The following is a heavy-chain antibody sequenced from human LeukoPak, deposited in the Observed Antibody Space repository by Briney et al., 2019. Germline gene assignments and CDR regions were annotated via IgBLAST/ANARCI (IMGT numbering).Heavy chain of an antibody. CDR3: AXXXXXXXXXXXXRARLGGNGFDI. CDR2: INDSGNT. D-gene: IGHD3-16*01. CDR1: GGSISNYV. V-gene: IGHV4-59*12. Sequence: SETLSLTCTVSGGSISNYVWSWIRQPPGKGLEWIGYINDSGNTKYNPSLESRVTISVDTSKNQFSLNLYSVTAADKAVYYCAXXXXXXXXXXXXRARLGGNGFDIWGQGTMVTVSS. J-gene: IGHJ3*02.